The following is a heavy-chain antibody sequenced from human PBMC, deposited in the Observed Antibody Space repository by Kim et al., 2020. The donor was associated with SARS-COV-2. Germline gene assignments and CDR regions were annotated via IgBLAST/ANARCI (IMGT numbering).Heavy chain of an antibody. D-gene: IGHD1-26*01. V-gene: IGHV1-46*01. CDR3: ARGTLWELVLGY. Sequence: YAQKFQGRVTMTRETSTGTVYMVLSSLRSEDTAVYYCARGTLWELVLGYWGQGTLVTVSS. J-gene: IGHJ4*02.